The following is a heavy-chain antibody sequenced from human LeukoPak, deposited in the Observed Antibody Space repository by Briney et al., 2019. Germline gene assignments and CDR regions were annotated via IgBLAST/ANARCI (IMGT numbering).Heavy chain of an antibody. CDR1: GYNFFHYG. Sequence: ASVKVSCKAFGYNFFHYGLSWVRQAPGRGLEWMGWISASNGNTKFARKVQGRLTMTKDTSTDTAYMELRSLRSDDTAVYYCAKDIQTTVVNQPFDYWGQGTLVTVSS. J-gene: IGHJ4*02. CDR2: ISASNGNT. D-gene: IGHD4-23*01. V-gene: IGHV1-18*04. CDR3: AKDIQTTVVNQPFDY.